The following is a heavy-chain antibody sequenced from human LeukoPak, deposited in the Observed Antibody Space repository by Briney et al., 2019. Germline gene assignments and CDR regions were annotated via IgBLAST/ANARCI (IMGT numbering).Heavy chain of an antibody. CDR2: ISSSSSYI. V-gene: IGHV3-21*01. Sequence: GGSLRLSCAASGFTFSSYSMNWVRQAPGKGLEWVSSISSSSSYIYYADSVKGRFTISRDNAKNSLYLQMNSLRAEDTAVYYCARDRDYVWGSYPPAAFDIWGQGTMVTVSS. CDR3: ARDRDYVWGSYPPAAFDI. D-gene: IGHD3-16*02. CDR1: GFTFSSYS. J-gene: IGHJ3*02.